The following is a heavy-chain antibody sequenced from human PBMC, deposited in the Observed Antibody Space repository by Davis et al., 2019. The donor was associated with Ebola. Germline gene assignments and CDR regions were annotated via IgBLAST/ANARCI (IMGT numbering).Heavy chain of an antibody. J-gene: IGHJ5*02. V-gene: IGHV3-48*04. D-gene: IGHD2-8*01. CDR2: ISSSGSTI. CDR1: GFTFSSYA. CDR3: ARVVLAEGDT. Sequence: GESLKISCAASGFTFSSYAMHWVRQAPGKGLEWVSDISSSGSTIHYADSVKGRFTISRDNGKNSLYLQMKGLRAEDTAVYYCARVVLAEGDTWGQGTLVTVSS.